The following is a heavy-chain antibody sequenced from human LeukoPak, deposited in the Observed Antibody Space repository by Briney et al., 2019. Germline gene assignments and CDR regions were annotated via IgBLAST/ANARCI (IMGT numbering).Heavy chain of an antibody. CDR1: GGSISSGSYY. V-gene: IGHV4-61*02. CDR3: ARGLAGYSGGDDAFDI. CDR2: IYTSGST. D-gene: IGHD6-19*01. J-gene: IGHJ3*02. Sequence: SQTLSLTCTVSGGSISSGSYYWRWIRQPAGKGLEWIGRIYTSGSTNYNPSLKSRVTISVDTSKNQFSLKLSSVTAADTAVYYCARGLAGYSGGDDAFDIWGQGTMVTVSS.